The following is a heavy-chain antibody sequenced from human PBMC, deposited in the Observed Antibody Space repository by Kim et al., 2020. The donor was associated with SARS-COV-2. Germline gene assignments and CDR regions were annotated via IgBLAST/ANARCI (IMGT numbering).Heavy chain of an antibody. V-gene: IGHV4-34*01. CDR2: INHSGST. CDR3: ARGPDLYYYYYGMDV. J-gene: IGHJ6*02. CDR1: GGSFSGYY. Sequence: SETLSLTCAVYGGSFSGYYWSWIRQPPGKGLEWIGEINHSGSTNYNPSLKSRVTISVDTSKNQFSLKLSSVTAADTAVYYCARGPDLYYYYYGMDVWGQGTTVPVSS.